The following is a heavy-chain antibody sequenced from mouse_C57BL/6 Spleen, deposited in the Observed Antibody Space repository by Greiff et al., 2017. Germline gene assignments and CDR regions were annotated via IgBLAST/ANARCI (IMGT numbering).Heavy chain of an antibody. CDR2: ISDGGSYT. J-gene: IGHJ3*01. V-gene: IGHV5-4*01. CDR1: GFTFSSYA. D-gene: IGHD2-1*01. CDR3: ARDVYYGKFAY. Sequence: DVQLVESGGGLVKPGGSLKLSCAASGFTFSSYAMSWVRQTPEKRLEWVATISDGGSYTYYPDNVKGRFTISRDNAKNNLYLQMSHLKSEDTAMYYCARDVYYGKFAYWGQGTLVTVSA.